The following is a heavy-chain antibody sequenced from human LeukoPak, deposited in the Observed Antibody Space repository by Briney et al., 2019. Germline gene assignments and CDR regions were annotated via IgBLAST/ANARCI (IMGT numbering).Heavy chain of an antibody. Sequence: GGSLRLSCAASGFTFDDYAMHWVRQAPGKGLEWVSGISWNSGSIGYADSVKGRFTISRDNAKNSLYLQMNSLRAEDTALYYCAKDIYYYGSGSYSPHFDYWGQGTLVTVSS. CDR1: GFTFDDYA. V-gene: IGHV3-9*01. J-gene: IGHJ4*02. D-gene: IGHD3-10*01. CDR3: AKDIYYYGSGSYSPHFDY. CDR2: ISWNSGSI.